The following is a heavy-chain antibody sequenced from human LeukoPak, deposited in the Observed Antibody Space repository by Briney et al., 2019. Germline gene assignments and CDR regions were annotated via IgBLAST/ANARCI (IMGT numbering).Heavy chain of an antibody. D-gene: IGHD4-11*01. CDR1: GDSISSSSYY. V-gene: IGHV4-39*01. Sequence: SETLSLTCTVSGDSISSSSYYWGWIRQPPGKGPEWIGSGSTYYNPSLKSRVTISVDTSKNQFSLKLNSVTAADTAVYYCARVYSNYAVDYWGQGTLSPSPQ. CDR3: ARVYSNYAVDY. J-gene: IGHJ4*02. CDR2: GST.